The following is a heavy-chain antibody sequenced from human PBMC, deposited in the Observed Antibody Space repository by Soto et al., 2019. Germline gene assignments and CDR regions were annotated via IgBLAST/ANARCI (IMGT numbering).Heavy chain of an antibody. Sequence: SETLSLTCTVSGGSISSYYWSWIRQPPGKGLEWIGYIYYSGSTYYNPSLKSRVTISVDTSKNQFSLKLSSVTAADTAVYYCARSVDPWGQGTLVTVXS. CDR2: IYYSGST. J-gene: IGHJ5*02. CDR1: GGSISSYY. CDR3: ARSVDP. V-gene: IGHV4-59*12.